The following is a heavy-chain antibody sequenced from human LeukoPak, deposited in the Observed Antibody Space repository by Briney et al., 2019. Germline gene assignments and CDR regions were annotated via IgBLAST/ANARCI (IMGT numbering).Heavy chain of an antibody. V-gene: IGHV3-13*05. J-gene: IGHJ4*02. CDR1: GFTFSSYD. Sequence: GGSLRLSCAASGFTFSSYDMHWVRQATGEGLEWVSAIGTAGDPYYPGSVKGRFTISRENAKNSLYLQMNSLRAGDTAVYYCARSSSSWNFDYWGQGTLVTVSS. CDR3: ARSSSSWNFDY. CDR2: IGTAGDP. D-gene: IGHD6-13*01.